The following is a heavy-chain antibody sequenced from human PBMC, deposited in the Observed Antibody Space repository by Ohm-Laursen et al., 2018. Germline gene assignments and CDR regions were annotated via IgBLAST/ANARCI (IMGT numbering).Heavy chain of an antibody. CDR2: ISVSGGSA. D-gene: IGHD5-12*01. CDR3: ATLLYSAYAQGHY. V-gene: IGHV3-23*01. Sequence: SLRLSCAASGFTFSSYGMSWVRQAPGKGLEWVSGISVSGGSAYYADSVKGRFTISRDNSKNTLYLQMNSLRAEDTAIYYCATLLYSAYAQGHYWGQGTLVTVS. J-gene: IGHJ4*02. CDR1: GFTFSSYG.